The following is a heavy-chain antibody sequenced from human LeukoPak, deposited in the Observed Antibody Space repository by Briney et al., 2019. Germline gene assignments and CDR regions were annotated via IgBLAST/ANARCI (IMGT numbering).Heavy chain of an antibody. D-gene: IGHD2-15*01. V-gene: IGHV1-18*01. CDR1: GYTFTTYG. CDR3: ARVAGADRGHFDY. CDR2: ISAYNGNT. Sequence: GASVTVSFTGSGYTFTTYGISWVRQAPGQGLEWMGWISAYNGNTNYAQKLQDRVTMTTDTSTSTAYMELRSLRSDDTAVYYCARVAGADRGHFDYWGQGTLVTVSS. J-gene: IGHJ4*02.